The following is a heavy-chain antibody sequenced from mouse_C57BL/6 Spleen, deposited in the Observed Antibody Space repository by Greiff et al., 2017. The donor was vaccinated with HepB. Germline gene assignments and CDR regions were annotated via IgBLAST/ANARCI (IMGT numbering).Heavy chain of an antibody. V-gene: IGHV14-4*01. Sequence: VQLQQSGAELVRPGASVKLSCTASGFNIKDDYMHWVKQRPEQGLEWIGWIDPENGDTEYASKFQGKATIIADTSSNTAYLQLSSLTSEDTAGYYCTRGRDAMDYWGQGTSGTVSS. CDR2: IDPENGDT. J-gene: IGHJ4*01. CDR1: GFNIKDDY. D-gene: IGHD1-1*01. CDR3: TRGRDAMDY.